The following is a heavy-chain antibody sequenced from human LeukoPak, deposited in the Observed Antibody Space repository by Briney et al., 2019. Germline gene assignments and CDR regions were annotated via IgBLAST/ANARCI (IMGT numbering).Heavy chain of an antibody. Sequence: GGSLRLSCAASGFTFSSYGMHWVRQAPGKGLEWVAVISYDGSNKYYADSVKGRFTISRDNSKNTLYLQMNSLRAEDTAVYYCAKDLPGVTTLWYWGQGTLVTVSS. CDR3: AKDLPGVTTLWY. D-gene: IGHD4-17*01. CDR2: ISYDGSNK. J-gene: IGHJ4*02. V-gene: IGHV3-30*18. CDR1: GFTFSSYG.